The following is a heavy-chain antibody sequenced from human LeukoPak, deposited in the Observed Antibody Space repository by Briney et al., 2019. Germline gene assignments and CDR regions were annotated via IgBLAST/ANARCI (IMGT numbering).Heavy chain of an antibody. CDR3: ARDLVSSPALDV. J-gene: IGHJ6*02. Sequence: GGSLRLSCEGSGFTFSSYTMIWVRQAPGKGLEWLTSISSTSSYIYYADSVKGRFTISRDNAKNSLYLQMNSLRAEDTAVYYCARDLVSSPALDVWGQGTTVTVSS. CDR1: GFTFSSYT. D-gene: IGHD3-9*01. V-gene: IGHV3-21*01. CDR2: ISSTSSYI.